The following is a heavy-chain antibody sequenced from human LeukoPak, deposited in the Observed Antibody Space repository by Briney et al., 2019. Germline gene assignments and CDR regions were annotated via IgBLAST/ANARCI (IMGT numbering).Heavy chain of an antibody. V-gene: IGHV4-34*01. D-gene: IGHD5-24*01. CDR3: ARDRRDGYNYAFDI. J-gene: IGHJ3*02. CDR1: GGSFSGYY. Sequence: SETLSLTCAVYGGSFSGYYWSWIRQPPGKGLEWIGEINHSGSTNYNPSLKSRVTISVDTSKNQFSLKLSSVTAADTAVYYCARDRRDGYNYAFDIWGQGTMVTVSS. CDR2: INHSGST.